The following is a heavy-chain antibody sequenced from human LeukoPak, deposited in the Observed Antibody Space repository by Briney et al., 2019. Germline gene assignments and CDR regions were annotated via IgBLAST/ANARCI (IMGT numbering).Heavy chain of an antibody. J-gene: IGHJ3*02. V-gene: IGHV3-33*01. CDR1: GFTFSSYG. CDR2: IWYDGSNK. CDR3: ARGEYCSSTSCQRRGAFDI. D-gene: IGHD2-2*01. Sequence: PGRSLRLSCAASGFTFSSYGMHWARQAPGKGLEWVAVIWYDGSNKYYADSVKGRFTISRDNSKNTLYLQMNSLRAEDTAVYYCARGEYCSSTSCQRRGAFDIWGQGTMVTVSS.